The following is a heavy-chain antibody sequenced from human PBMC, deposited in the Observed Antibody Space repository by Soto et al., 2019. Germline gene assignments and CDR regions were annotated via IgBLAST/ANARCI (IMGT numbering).Heavy chain of an antibody. CDR3: AKPTTTGLYYYYYYMDV. V-gene: IGHV3-23*01. J-gene: IGHJ6*03. CDR2: ISGSGGST. D-gene: IGHD1-26*01. Sequence: GGSLRLSCAASGFTFSSYAMSWVRQAPGKGLEWVSAISGSGGSTYYADSVKGRFTISRDNSKNTLYLQMNSLRAEDTAVYYCAKPTTTGLYYYYYYMDVWGKGTTVTVSS. CDR1: GFTFSSYA.